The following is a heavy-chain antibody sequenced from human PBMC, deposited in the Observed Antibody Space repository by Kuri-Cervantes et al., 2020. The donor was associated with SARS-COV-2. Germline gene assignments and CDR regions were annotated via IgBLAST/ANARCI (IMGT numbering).Heavy chain of an antibody. CDR3: TRGLPTIDY. CDR2: IYSGGST. CDR1: GFIVSSNY. D-gene: IGHD5/OR15-5a*01. J-gene: IGHJ4*02. Sequence: GESLKISCAASGFIVSSNYMSWVRQAPGKGLEWVSVIYSGGSTYYADSVKGRFTISRDNSKNTLYLQMNSLRAEDTAVYYCTRGLPTIDYWGQGTLVTVSS. V-gene: IGHV3-53*01.